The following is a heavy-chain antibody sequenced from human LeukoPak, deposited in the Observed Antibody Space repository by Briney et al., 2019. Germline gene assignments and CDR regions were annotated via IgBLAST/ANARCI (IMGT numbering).Heavy chain of an antibody. V-gene: IGHV4-59*12. CDR1: GGSISSYY. J-gene: IGHJ4*02. D-gene: IGHD3-10*01. Sequence: SETLSLTCTVSGGSISSYYWSWIRQPPGKGLEWIGYIYYSGSTNYNPSLKSRVTISVDTSKNQFSLKLSSVTAADTAVYYCARGSYGSGSRFDYWGQGTLVTVSS. CDR3: ARGSYGSGSRFDY. CDR2: IYYSGST.